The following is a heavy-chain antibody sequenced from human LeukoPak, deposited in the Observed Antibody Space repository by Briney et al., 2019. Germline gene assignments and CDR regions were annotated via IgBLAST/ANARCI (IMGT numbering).Heavy chain of an antibody. V-gene: IGHV3-23*01. Sequence: PGGSLRLSCATSGLDFGGACGMGWVRQAPEKGLEWVSTISAGGETTHYADSVKGRLTISRDNARNTLYLQIDRLRPEDTAIYYCVREAGCGWPLDYWGRGTLVTVSS. CDR3: VREAGCGWPLDY. J-gene: IGHJ4*02. CDR1: GLDFGGACG. CDR2: ISAGGETT. D-gene: IGHD6-19*01.